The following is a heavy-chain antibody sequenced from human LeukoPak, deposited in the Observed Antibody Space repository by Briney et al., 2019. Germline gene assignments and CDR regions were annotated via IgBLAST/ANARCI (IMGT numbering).Heavy chain of an antibody. D-gene: IGHD3-22*01. Sequence: SVKVSCKAAGGTFTSYAISWVRQAPGQGLEWMGRIIPIFGTANYAQKFQGRVTITADKSTSTAYMELSSLRSEDTAVYYCAKDSSGYYPNWFDHWGQGTLVTVSS. CDR1: GGTFTSYA. CDR2: IIPIFGTA. V-gene: IGHV1-69*06. CDR3: AKDSSGYYPNWFDH. J-gene: IGHJ5*02.